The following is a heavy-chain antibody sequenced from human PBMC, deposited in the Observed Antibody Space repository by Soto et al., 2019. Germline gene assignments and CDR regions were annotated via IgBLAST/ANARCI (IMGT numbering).Heavy chain of an antibody. V-gene: IGHV3-7*01. CDR3: ARETNPMVRGVMSDAFDI. CDR1: GFTFSSYW. CDR2: IKQDGSEK. Sequence: GGSLRLSCAASGFTFSSYWMSWVRQAPGKGLEWVANIKQDGSEKYYVDSVKGRFTISRDNAKNSLYLQMNSLRAEDTAVYYCARETNPMVRGVMSDAFDIWGQGTMVTVSS. J-gene: IGHJ3*02. D-gene: IGHD3-10*01.